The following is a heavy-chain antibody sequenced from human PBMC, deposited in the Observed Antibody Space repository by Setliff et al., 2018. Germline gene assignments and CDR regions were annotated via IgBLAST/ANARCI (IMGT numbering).Heavy chain of an antibody. CDR2: ISSSSSSYT. V-gene: IGHV3-11*06. D-gene: IGHD5-18*01. CDR1: GFTFSDYY. CDR3: AGQGRIQQWLSAFDI. Sequence: GGSLRLSCAASGFTFSDYYMSWIRQAPGKGLEWVSYISSSSSSYTNYADSVKGRFTISRDNAKNSVYLQMNSLRAEDTAVYYCAGQGRIQQWLSAFDIWGQGTMVTVSS. J-gene: IGHJ3*02.